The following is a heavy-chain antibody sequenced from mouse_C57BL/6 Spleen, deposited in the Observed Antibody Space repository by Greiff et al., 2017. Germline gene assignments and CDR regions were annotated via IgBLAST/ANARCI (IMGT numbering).Heavy chain of an antibody. CDR1: GYTFTSYW. V-gene: IGHV1-69*01. Sequence: QVQLQQPGAELVMPGASVKLSCKASGYTFTSYWMHWVKQRPGQGLEWIGEIDPSDSYTNYNQKFKGKSTLTVDKSSSTAYMQLSSLTSEDSAVYYCARDYYGSSPLAYWGQGTLATVSA. CDR3: ARDYYGSSPLAY. CDR2: IDPSDSYT. D-gene: IGHD1-1*01. J-gene: IGHJ3*01.